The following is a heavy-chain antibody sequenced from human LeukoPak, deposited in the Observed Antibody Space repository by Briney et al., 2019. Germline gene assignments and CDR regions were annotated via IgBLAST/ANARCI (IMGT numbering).Heavy chain of an antibody. J-gene: IGHJ3*02. D-gene: IGHD3-22*01. CDR2: IDPNSGGT. V-gene: IGHV1-2*02. CDR1: GYTFTGYY. CDR3: ARDRRIVVVNAFDI. Sequence: GASVKVSCKASGYTFTGYYMHWVRQAPGQGLEWMGWIDPNSGGTNYAQKFQGRVTMTRDTSISTAYMELSRLRSDDTAVYYCARDRRIVVVNAFDIWGQGTMVTVSS.